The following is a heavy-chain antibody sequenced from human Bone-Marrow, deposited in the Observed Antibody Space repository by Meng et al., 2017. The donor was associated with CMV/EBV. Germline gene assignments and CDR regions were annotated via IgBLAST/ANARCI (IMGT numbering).Heavy chain of an antibody. Sequence: SETLSLTCAVYNESVNTYHWSWIRQPPGKGLEWIGEIKNTGISNYNPSLKSRVTISVDTSKNQFSLRLSSVTAADTAVYYCARSSRVLVARKFFYYGMDVWGQGTLVTVSS. CDR2: IKNTGIS. CDR3: ARSSRVLVARKFFYYGMDV. D-gene: IGHD4/OR15-4a*01. CDR1: NESVNTYH. V-gene: IGHV4-34*01. J-gene: IGHJ6*02.